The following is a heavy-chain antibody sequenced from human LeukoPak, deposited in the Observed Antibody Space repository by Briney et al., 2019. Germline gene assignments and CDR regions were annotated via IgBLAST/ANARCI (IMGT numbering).Heavy chain of an antibody. CDR2: IYYSGST. J-gene: IGHJ4*02. CDR3: ARFSSSAWNDY. Sequence: SETLSLTCTVSGGSISSYYWSWIRQPPGKGLEWIGYIYYSGSTNHNPSLKSRVTISVDTSKNQFSLKLSSVTAADTAVYYCARFSSSAWNDYWGQGTLVTVSS. D-gene: IGHD6-19*01. CDR1: GGSISSYY. V-gene: IGHV4-59*01.